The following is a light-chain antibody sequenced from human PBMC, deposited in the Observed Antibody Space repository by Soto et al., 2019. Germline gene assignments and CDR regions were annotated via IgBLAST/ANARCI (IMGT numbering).Light chain of an antibody. CDR2: DVS. V-gene: IGKV1-13*02. CDR3: QKFNTSPIP. J-gene: IGKJ5*01. CDR1: QDIRGA. Sequence: IQLTQSPSSLSASVGDRVTITCRASQDIRGALAWYQQKPGKAPKLLIYDVSSWQSGVPSRFSGSGSGTDFPLTFSTLQPEDFATYYCQKFNTSPIPFGQGTRLEIK.